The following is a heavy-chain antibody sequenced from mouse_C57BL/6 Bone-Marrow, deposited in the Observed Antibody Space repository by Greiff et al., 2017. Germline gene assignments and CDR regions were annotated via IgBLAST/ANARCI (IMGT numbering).Heavy chain of an antibody. CDR1: GYTFTSYG. Sequence: VQLQQSGAELARPGASVKLSCKASGYTFTSYGISWVKQRTRQGLEWIGEIYPRSGNTYYNEKFKGKATLTADKSSSTAYMELRSLTSEDSAVYFCARSRGGYDGFYYAMDYWGQGTSVTVSS. CDR2: IYPRSGNT. CDR3: ARSRGGYDGFYYAMDY. J-gene: IGHJ4*01. D-gene: IGHD2-3*01. V-gene: IGHV1-81*01.